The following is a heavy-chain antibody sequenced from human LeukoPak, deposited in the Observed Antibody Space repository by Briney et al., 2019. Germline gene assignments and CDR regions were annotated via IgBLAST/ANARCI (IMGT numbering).Heavy chain of an antibody. CDR3: ARPFGVVSYYFDY. V-gene: IGHV4-39*07. CDR2: IYYRGST. J-gene: IGHJ4*02. CDR1: GGSISSSSYY. D-gene: IGHD3-3*01. Sequence: TPSETLSLTCTVSGGSISSSSYYWGWIRQPPGKGLEWIGTIYYRGSTYYNPSLKSRVTISVDTSKNQFSLKLSSVTAADTAVYYCARPFGVVSYYFDYWGQGTLVTVSS.